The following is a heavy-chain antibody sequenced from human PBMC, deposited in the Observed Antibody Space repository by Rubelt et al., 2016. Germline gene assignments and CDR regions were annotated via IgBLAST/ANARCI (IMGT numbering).Heavy chain of an antibody. V-gene: IGHV3-7*01. Sequence: SCAGSGFTFSNYWMSWVRQAPGKGLEWVAYIKYDGSEKDYVDSVKGRFTISRDNAKNSLYLQMNSLRVEDTAVYYCARDSADWGQGTLVTVSS. CDR2: IKYDGSEK. CDR3: ARDSAD. D-gene: IGHD3-10*01. J-gene: IGHJ4*02. CDR1: GFTFSNYW.